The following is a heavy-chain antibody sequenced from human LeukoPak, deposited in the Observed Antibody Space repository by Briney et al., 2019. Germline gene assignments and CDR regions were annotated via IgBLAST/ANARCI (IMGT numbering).Heavy chain of an antibody. J-gene: IGHJ4*02. Sequence: KPSETLSLTCAVYGGSFSGYYWSWIRQPPGKGLEWVGEINHSGSTNYNASFKSRVTMSVDTSKNQFSLNVSSVTAADTGVYYCARDRSNGYGATFDFWGQGTLVTVSS. D-gene: IGHD4-11*01. CDR1: GGSFSGYY. V-gene: IGHV4-34*01. CDR3: ARDRSNGYGATFDF. CDR2: INHSGST.